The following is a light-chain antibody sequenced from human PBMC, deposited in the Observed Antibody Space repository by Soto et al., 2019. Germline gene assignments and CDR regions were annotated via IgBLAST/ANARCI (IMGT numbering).Light chain of an antibody. CDR3: ATWDDSLDVYV. V-gene: IGLV1-44*01. CDR2: GNN. CDR1: SSNIGINT. J-gene: IGLJ1*01. Sequence: QSVLTQPPSASGTPGQTITISCSGGSSNIGINTVSWYEHLPGTAPRLLIYGNNQRPSGVPDRFSGSKSGTSASLAISGLQSEDEDHYYCATWDDSLDVYVFGTGTKLTVL.